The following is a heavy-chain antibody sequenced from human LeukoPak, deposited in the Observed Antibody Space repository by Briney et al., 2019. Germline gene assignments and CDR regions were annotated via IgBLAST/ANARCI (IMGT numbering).Heavy chain of an antibody. Sequence: GGSLRLSCAASGFTFSSYSMNWVRQAPGKGLEWVSAISGSGGSTYYADSVKGRFTISRDNSKNTLYLQMNSLRAEDTAVYYCAKDLIFGVVAIWGQGTMVTVSS. CDR1: GFTFSSYS. D-gene: IGHD3-3*02. CDR3: AKDLIFGVVAI. J-gene: IGHJ3*02. CDR2: ISGSGGST. V-gene: IGHV3-23*01.